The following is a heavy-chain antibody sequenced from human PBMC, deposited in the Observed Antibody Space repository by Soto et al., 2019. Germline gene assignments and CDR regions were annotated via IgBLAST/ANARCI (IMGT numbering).Heavy chain of an antibody. Sequence: GESLKISCRTSGYRFTSYWIAWVRQMPGKGLEWMGIIFPSDSDTRYSPSFQGQVTISADRSTSTVFLQWASLKASDTAVYFCARKDESGYFNWFDPWGQGTLVTVSS. V-gene: IGHV5-51*01. D-gene: IGHD3-22*01. CDR3: ARKDESGYFNWFDP. CDR1: GYRFTSYW. J-gene: IGHJ5*02. CDR2: IFPSDSDT.